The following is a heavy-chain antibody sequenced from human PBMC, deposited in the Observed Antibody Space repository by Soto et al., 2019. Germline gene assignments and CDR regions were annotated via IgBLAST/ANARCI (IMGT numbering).Heavy chain of an antibody. CDR1: GFTFGDYA. D-gene: IGHD6-19*01. Sequence: GGSLRLSCTASGFTFGDYAMSWVRQAPGKGLEWVGFIRSKAYGGTTEYAASVKGRFTISRDDSKSIAYLQMNSLKTEDTAVYYCTREVAVAGEKDYWGQGTLVTVSS. V-gene: IGHV3-49*04. CDR3: TREVAVAGEKDY. J-gene: IGHJ4*02. CDR2: IRSKAYGGTT.